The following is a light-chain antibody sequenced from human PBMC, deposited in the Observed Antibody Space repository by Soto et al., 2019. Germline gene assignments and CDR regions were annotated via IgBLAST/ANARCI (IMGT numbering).Light chain of an antibody. CDR1: QSLLHSNGYNF. Sequence: DIVMTQSPLSLAVTPGEPASISCRSSQSLLHSNGYNFLDWYLQKAGQSPRLLIYLGSNRASGVPDRFSGSGSGTDFTLKISRVEAEDVGVYYCMQALQTPPYTFGQGTKLVIK. CDR3: MQALQTPPYT. J-gene: IGKJ2*01. CDR2: LGS. V-gene: IGKV2-28*01.